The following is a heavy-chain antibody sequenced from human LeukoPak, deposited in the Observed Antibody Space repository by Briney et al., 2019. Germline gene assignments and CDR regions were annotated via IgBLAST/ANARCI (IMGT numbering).Heavy chain of an antibody. V-gene: IGHV1-69*06. CDR3: ARVSVAGMSYYMDV. D-gene: IGHD6-19*01. J-gene: IGHJ6*03. CDR2: IIPIFGTA. Sequence: ASVNVSCKASGGTFSSYAISWVRQAPGQGLEWMGGIIPIFGTANYAQKFQGRVTITADKSTSTAYMELSSLRSEDTAVYYCARVSVAGMSYYMDVWGKGTTVTVSS. CDR1: GGTFSSYA.